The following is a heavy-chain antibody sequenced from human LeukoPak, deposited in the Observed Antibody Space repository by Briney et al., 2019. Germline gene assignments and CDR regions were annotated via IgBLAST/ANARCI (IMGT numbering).Heavy chain of an antibody. D-gene: IGHD3-22*01. J-gene: IGHJ4*02. V-gene: IGHV4-39*07. CDR3: ARDYYDSSGFDY. CDR2: IYYSGST. CDR1: GDTISTSFYY. Sequence: SETLSLTCTVSGDTISTSFYYWDWIRQPPGKGLEWIGSIYYSGSTYYNPSLKSRVTISVDTSKNQFSLKLSSVTAADTAVYYCARDYYDSSGFDYWGQGTLVTVSS.